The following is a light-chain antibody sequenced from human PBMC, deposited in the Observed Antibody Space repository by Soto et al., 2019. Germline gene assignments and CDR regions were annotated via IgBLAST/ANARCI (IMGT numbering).Light chain of an antibody. CDR2: DSS. Sequence: EKVLKQAPPTRAVCPGDGGTHSCTASQTVSTNLAWYQQKPGHAPRLLIYDSSNRATGIPARFSGSGSGTDFTLTISSLEPEDFAVYYCSQRSNWPPALGGGTKVDIK. J-gene: IGKJ4*01. V-gene: IGKV3-11*01. CDR3: SQRSNWPPA. CDR1: QTVSTN.